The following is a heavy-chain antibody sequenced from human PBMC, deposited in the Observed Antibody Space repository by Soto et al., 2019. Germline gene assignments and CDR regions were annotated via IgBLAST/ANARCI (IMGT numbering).Heavy chain of an antibody. CDR3: ARDGNDYGDYEGWYFDL. V-gene: IGHV1-69*12. D-gene: IGHD4-17*01. J-gene: IGHJ2*01. CDR1: GGTFSSYA. CDR2: IIPIFGTA. Sequence: QVQLVQSGAEVKKPGSSVKVSCKASGGTFSSYAISWVRQAPGQGLEWMGGIIPIFGTANYAQKFQGRVTITADESTSTAYMELSSLRSEDTPVYYCARDGNDYGDYEGWYFDLWGRGTLVTVSS.